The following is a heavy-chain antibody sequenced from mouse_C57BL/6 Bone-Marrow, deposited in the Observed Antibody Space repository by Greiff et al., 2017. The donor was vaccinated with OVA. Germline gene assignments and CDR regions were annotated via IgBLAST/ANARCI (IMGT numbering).Heavy chain of an antibody. CDR3: TTRRGGYAMDY. J-gene: IGHJ4*01. CDR2: IDPEGGDT. CDR1: GFNIKDYY. V-gene: IGHV14-1*01. Sequence: VQLQQSGAELVRPGASVKLSCTASGFNIKDYYMHWVKQRPEQGLEWIGRIDPEGGDTDYAPKFQGKATMTADTSSNTPYLQLSSLTSEDSAVDYWTTRRGGYAMDYWGQGTSVTVSS.